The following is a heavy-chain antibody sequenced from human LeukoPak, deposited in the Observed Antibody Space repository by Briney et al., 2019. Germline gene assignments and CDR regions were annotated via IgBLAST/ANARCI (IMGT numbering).Heavy chain of an antibody. CDR2: ISGSGGST. CDR3: ARARDGYNSGAFDI. V-gene: IGHV3-23*01. D-gene: IGHD5-24*01. J-gene: IGHJ3*02. CDR1: GFTFSSYA. Sequence: GGSLRLSCAASGFTFSSYAMSWVRRAPGKGLEWVSAISGSGGSTYYADSVKGRFTISRDNAKNSLYLQMNSLRAEDTAVYYCARARDGYNSGAFDIWGQGTMVTVSS.